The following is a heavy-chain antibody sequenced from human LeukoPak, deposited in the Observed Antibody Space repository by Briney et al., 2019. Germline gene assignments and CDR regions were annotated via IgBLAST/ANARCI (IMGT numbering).Heavy chain of an antibody. Sequence: SETLSLTCTVSGGSINSGGYYWSWIRQHPGKGLEWIGYIYYSGSTYYNPSLKSRVTISVDKSKNQFSLKLSSVTAADTAVCYCASRPFTMVRGVSTFDYWGQGTLVTVSS. CDR2: IYYSGST. V-gene: IGHV4-31*03. J-gene: IGHJ4*02. D-gene: IGHD3-10*01. CDR3: ASRPFTMVRGVSTFDY. CDR1: GGSINSGGYY.